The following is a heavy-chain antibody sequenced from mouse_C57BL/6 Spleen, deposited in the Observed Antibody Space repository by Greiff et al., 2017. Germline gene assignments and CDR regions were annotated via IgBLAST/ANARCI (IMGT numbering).Heavy chain of an antibody. D-gene: IGHD2-13*01. Sequence: EVKLMESEGGLVQPGSSMKLSCTASGFTFSDYYMAWVRQVPEKGLEWVANINYDGSSTYYLDSLKSRFIISRDNAKNILYLQMSSLKSEDTATYYCARDGDYGGAMDYWGQGTSVTVSS. V-gene: IGHV5-16*01. J-gene: IGHJ4*01. CDR1: GFTFSDYY. CDR3: ARDGDYGGAMDY. CDR2: INYDGSST.